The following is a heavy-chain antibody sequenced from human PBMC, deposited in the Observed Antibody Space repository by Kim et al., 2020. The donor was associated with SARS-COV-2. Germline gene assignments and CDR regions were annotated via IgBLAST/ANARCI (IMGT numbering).Heavy chain of an antibody. J-gene: IGHJ6*02. CDR3: ARWYDSTGHYYYYYGMDV. D-gene: IGHD3-22*01. Sequence: KGRFTISRDNAKNSLYLQMNSLRAEDTAVYYCARWYDSTGHYYYYYGMDVWGQGTTVTVSS. V-gene: IGHV3-11*03.